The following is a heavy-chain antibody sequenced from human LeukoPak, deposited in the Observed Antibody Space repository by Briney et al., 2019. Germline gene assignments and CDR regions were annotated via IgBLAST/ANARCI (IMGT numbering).Heavy chain of an antibody. J-gene: IGHJ4*02. Sequence: GGSLRLSCAASGFTFSIHWMHWVRQTPGQGLVWVSRMNTDGTNTAYADSVKGRFTISRDNARNTLFLQMNSLSPEDTAVYYCAREGSFSGIYALQYWGQGTVVTVSS. D-gene: IGHD1-26*01. CDR1: GFTFSIHW. V-gene: IGHV3-74*01. CDR2: MNTDGTNT. CDR3: AREGSFSGIYALQY.